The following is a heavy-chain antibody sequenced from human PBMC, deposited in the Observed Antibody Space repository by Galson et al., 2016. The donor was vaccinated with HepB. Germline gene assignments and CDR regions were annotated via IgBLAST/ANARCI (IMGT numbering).Heavy chain of an antibody. D-gene: IGHD1-26*01. CDR3: ARGRGGATQRYFGY. J-gene: IGHJ4*02. CDR1: GFTFSSHA. Sequence: SLRLSCAASGFTFSSHAMHWVRQAPGKGLECVSTISDNGGRTFYANSLKGRFTISRDNSKNTLYLQMGSLSAEDMAVYYCARGRGGATQRYFGYWGRGTLVTVSS. V-gene: IGHV3-64*01. CDR2: ISDNGGRT.